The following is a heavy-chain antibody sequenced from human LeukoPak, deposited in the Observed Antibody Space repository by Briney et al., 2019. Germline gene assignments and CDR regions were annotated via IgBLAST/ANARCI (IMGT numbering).Heavy chain of an antibody. Sequence: PSETLSLTCTVSGGSISSYYWSWIRQPPGKGLEWIGYIYYSGSTNYNPSLKSRVTIPVDTSKNQYSLKLSSVTAADTAVYYCARSGGDYSDWFDPWGQGTLVTVSS. CDR3: ARSGGDYSDWFDP. D-gene: IGHD4-11*01. J-gene: IGHJ5*02. V-gene: IGHV4-59*01. CDR2: IYYSGST. CDR1: GGSISSYY.